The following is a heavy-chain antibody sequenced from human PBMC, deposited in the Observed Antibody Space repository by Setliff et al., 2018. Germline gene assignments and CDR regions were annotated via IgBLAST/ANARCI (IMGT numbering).Heavy chain of an antibody. V-gene: IGHV3-74*01. CDR3: ARDATYYDFWSDYSPDAFDI. J-gene: IGHJ3*02. CDR1: GFTFSSYW. Sequence: GGSLRLSCAASGFTFSSYWMHWVRQAPGKGLVWVSRINSDGSSTSYADSVKGRFTISRDNAKNTLYLQMNSLRAEDTAVYYCARDATYYDFWSDYSPDAFDIWGQGTMVTVS. CDR2: INSDGSST. D-gene: IGHD3-3*01.